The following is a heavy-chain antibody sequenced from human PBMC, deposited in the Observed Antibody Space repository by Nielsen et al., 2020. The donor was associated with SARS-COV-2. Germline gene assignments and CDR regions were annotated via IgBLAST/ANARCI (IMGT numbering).Heavy chain of an antibody. CDR2: INPTNGGT. D-gene: IGHD1-26*01. CDR3: ATSPRGRKYYFDY. CDR1: GYSFTDYY. V-gene: IGHV1-46*01. Sequence: ASVKVSCKASGYSFTDYYMHWVRQAPGQGPEWMGLINPTNGGTTYAQKFLGRVTMTRDTSTSTVYMELSSLRSDDTAVYYCATSPRGRKYYFDYWGQGTLVTVSS. J-gene: IGHJ4*02.